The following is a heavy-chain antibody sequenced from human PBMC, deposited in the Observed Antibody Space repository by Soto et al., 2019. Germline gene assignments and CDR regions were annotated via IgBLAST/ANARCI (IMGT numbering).Heavy chain of an antibody. V-gene: IGHV3-48*01. D-gene: IGHD6-19*01. J-gene: IGHJ4*02. Sequence: PGGSLRLSCAASGFTFSTYSMNWVRHAPGKGLEWVSYISSSSSTIYYADSMKGRFTISRDNAKNSLFLQVNSLRGEDTAVYYCARNTYYSSAWYAYFDYWGQGTLVTVSS. CDR2: ISSSSSTI. CDR1: GFTFSTYS. CDR3: ARNTYYSSAWYAYFDY.